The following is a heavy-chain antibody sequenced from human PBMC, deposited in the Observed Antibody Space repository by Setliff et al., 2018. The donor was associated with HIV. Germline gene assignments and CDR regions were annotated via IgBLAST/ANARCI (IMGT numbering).Heavy chain of an antibody. CDR2: IYTSGNA. CDR1: GDSISSSSYY. CDR3: ARAPVVLTMYYLGN. V-gene: IGHV4-61*09. J-gene: IGHJ4*02. Sequence: PSETLSRTCTVSGDSISSSSYYWSWIRQPAGKELEWIGHIYTSGNANYNPSLRSRVTISVDTSKNQFSLKVSSVTAAGTAIYYCARAPVVLTMYYLGNWGQGTLVTVS. D-gene: IGHD3-22*01.